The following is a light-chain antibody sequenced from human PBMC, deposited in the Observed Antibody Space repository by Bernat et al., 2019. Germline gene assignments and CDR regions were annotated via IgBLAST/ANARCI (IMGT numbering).Light chain of an antibody. CDR1: QAISKY. Sequence: DIQMTQSPSSLSASVGDRVTITCRATQAISKYLACVQQKPGKAPKSLIYGASTLFSGVPSRFSGSGSETDFTLTISSLQPEDSATYYCQQYDRYPLAFGGGTNVEVK. V-gene: IGKV1-16*01. CDR3: QQYDRYPLA. J-gene: IGKJ4*01. CDR2: GAS.